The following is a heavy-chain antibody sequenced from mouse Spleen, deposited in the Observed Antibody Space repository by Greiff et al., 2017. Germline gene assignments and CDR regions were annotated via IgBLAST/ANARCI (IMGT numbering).Heavy chain of an antibody. CDR3: ASLSITTATWYFDV. CDR1: GFTFSSYA. V-gene: IGHV5-9-1*01. D-gene: IGHD1-2*01. J-gene: IGHJ1*01. CDR2: ISSGGSYT. Sequence: EVKLVESGGGLVKPGGSLKLSCAASGFTFSSYAMSWVRQTPEKRLEWVATISSGGSYTYYPDSVKGRFTISRDNAKNTLYLQMSSLRSEDTAMYYCASLSITTATWYFDVWGAGTTVTVSS.